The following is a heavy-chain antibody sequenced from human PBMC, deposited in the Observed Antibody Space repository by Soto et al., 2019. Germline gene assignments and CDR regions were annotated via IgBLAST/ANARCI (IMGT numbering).Heavy chain of an antibody. Sequence: PGGSLRLSCAASGFTFSIYGMHWVRQAPGKGLEWVAVISYDGSNKYYADSVKGRFTISRDNSKNTLYLQMNSLRAEDTAVYYCATPRRGYSYGLPVDYWGQGTLVTVSS. D-gene: IGHD5-18*01. CDR3: ATPRRGYSYGLPVDY. CDR1: GFTFSIYG. CDR2: ISYDGSNK. J-gene: IGHJ4*02. V-gene: IGHV3-30*03.